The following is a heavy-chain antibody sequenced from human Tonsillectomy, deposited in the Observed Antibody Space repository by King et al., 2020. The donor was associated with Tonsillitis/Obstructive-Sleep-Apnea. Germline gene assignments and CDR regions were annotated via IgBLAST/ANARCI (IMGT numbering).Heavy chain of an antibody. CDR1: GGSINNNNHY. D-gene: IGHD1-20*01. J-gene: IGHJ4*02. Sequence: PLQESGPGLVKPSETLSLTCTVSGGSINNNNHYWGWIRQPPGKGLEWIGSMYYSGITYYNPSLKSRVTISVDTSNNQFSLKLISVTAADTAVYYCARHGIIGTKTLDSWGQGTLVTVSS. CDR2: MYYSGIT. CDR3: ARHGIIGTKTLDS. V-gene: IGHV4-39*01.